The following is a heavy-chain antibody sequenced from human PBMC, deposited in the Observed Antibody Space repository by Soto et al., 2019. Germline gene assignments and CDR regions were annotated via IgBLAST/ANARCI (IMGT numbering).Heavy chain of an antibody. CDR1: GFNFSSYA. D-gene: IGHD6-6*01. CDR2: ISYDGGKK. V-gene: IGHV3-30*04. Sequence: QEQLVESGGGVVQPGRSLRLSCAASGFNFSSYAMHWVRQAPGKGLEWVAVISYDGGKKYYADSVKGRFTISRDNSKNTLYVEMNSLSAEDTAVYYCAREGQTAARTTPHHWGQGALVTVSS. CDR3: AREGQTAARTTPHH. J-gene: IGHJ5*02.